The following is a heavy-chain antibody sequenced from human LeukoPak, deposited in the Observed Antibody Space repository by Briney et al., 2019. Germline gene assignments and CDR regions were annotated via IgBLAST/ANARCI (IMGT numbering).Heavy chain of an antibody. J-gene: IGHJ4*02. Sequence: GGSLRLSCAASGFTFSGSAMHWVRQASGKGLEWVGRIRSKANSYATAYAASVKGRFTISRDDSKNTLFLQMNSLKTEDTAVYYCSTDRVSGWDWGQGTLVTVSS. CDR3: STDRVSGWD. V-gene: IGHV3-73*01. CDR1: GFTFSGSA. CDR2: IRSKANSYAT. D-gene: IGHD6-19*01.